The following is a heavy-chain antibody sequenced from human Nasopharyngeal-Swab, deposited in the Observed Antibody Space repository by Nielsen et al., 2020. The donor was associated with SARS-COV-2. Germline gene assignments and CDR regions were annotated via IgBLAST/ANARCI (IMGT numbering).Heavy chain of an antibody. CDR1: GFTFSSYG. Sequence: LSLTCAASGFTFSSYGMHWVRQAPGKGLEWVAVISYDGSNKYYADSVKGRFTISRDNSKNTLYLQMNSLRAEDTAVYYCAKDQGSSSLDYWGQGNLVTVSS. CDR2: ISYDGSNK. D-gene: IGHD6-6*01. V-gene: IGHV3-30*18. J-gene: IGHJ4*02. CDR3: AKDQGSSSLDY.